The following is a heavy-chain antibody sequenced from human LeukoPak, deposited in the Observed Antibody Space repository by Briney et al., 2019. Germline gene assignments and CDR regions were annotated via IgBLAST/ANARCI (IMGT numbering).Heavy chain of an antibody. V-gene: IGHV3-7*05. Sequence: GGSLRLSCAVFEFSFSNYWMSWVRQAPGRGLEWVAIIKQDGSEKYYVDSVKGRFTISRDNAQNSLYLQMSSLRAEDTAVYYCATASRSGPKAYWGQGTLATVSS. J-gene: IGHJ4*02. CDR3: ATASRSGPKAY. CDR2: IKQDGSEK. CDR1: EFSFSNYW. D-gene: IGHD6-19*01.